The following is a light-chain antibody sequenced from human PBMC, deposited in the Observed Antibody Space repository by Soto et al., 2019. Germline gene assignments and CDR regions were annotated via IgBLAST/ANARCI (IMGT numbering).Light chain of an antibody. CDR2: EVS. J-gene: IGLJ2*01. V-gene: IGLV2-14*01. CDR3: NSYPGSSSSVV. CDR1: SSDVGGYNY. Sequence: QSALTQPASVSGSPGQSITISCTGTSSDVGGYNYVSWYQQHPGKAPKIMIYEVSNRPSGVSNRFSGSKSGNTASRTISWLQAEDESDYYCNSYPGSSSSVVFGGGTKLTVL.